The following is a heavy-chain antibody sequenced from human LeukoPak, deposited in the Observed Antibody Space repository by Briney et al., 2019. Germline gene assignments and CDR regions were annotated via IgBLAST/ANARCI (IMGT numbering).Heavy chain of an antibody. CDR1: GLTVSSNY. Sequence: GGSLRLSCAASGLTVSSNYMSWVRQAPVKGLEWVSIMYGDERTYYADSVKGRFTISRDNSKNMVYLQMNSLRADDTAIYYCAKSVVVITFRFDDWGQGALVTVSS. V-gene: IGHV3-53*01. CDR2: MYGDERT. J-gene: IGHJ4*02. D-gene: IGHD2-15*01. CDR3: AKSVVVITFRFDD.